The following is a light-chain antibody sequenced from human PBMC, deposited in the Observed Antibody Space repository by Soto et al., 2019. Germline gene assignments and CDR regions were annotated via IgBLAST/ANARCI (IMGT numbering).Light chain of an antibody. Sequence: DIQMTQSPSTVSASVGDRVTITCRASQRISTWLAWYQQRPGKAPKLLIYGASTLESGVPSRFSGSGSGTEFTLTISSLQAEDFATYYCKQYNTYWTFGQGTKVEIK. CDR3: KQYNTYWT. J-gene: IGKJ1*01. CDR2: GAS. CDR1: QRISTW. V-gene: IGKV1-5*01.